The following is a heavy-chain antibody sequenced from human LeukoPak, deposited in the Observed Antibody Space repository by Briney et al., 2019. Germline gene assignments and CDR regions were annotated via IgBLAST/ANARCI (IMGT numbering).Heavy chain of an antibody. V-gene: IGHV3-7*03. CDR3: AREGLLWFGELSPNWFDP. Sequence: GGSLRLSCAASGFTLTRYWMSWVRQAPGKGPEWVANINEDGSEKYYLDSVRGRFAISRDNAKNSLYLQMNSLRAEDTALYYCAREGLLWFGELSPNWFDPWGQGTLVTVSS. J-gene: IGHJ5*02. CDR1: GFTLTRYW. CDR2: INEDGSEK. D-gene: IGHD3-10*01.